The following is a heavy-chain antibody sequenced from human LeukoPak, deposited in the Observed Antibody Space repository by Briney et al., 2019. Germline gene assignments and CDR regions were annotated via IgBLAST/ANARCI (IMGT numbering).Heavy chain of an antibody. J-gene: IGHJ4*02. CDR2: SSGSGNTI. V-gene: IGHV3-11*01. D-gene: IGHD5-18*01. Sequence: GGALRLSCAASGFTFSDFYMSWIRQAPGKGLEWISYSSGSGNTIHYADSVKGRFTISRDNAKNSLYLQMNSLRAEDTAVYYCRIQLWSVLDFDYWGQGTLVTVSS. CDR1: GFTFSDFY. CDR3: RIQLWSVLDFDY.